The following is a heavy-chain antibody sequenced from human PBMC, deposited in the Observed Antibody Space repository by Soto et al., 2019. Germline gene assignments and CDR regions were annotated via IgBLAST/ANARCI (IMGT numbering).Heavy chain of an antibody. CDR1: GFTFSSYA. J-gene: IGHJ4*02. CDR2: ISYDGSNK. Sequence: PGGSLSLGCAASGFTFSSYAMHWVRQAPGKELEWVAVISYDGSNKYYADSVKGRFTISRDNSKNTLYLQMNSLRAEDTAVYYCARDNYDNPWSFDYWGQGTLVTVSS. D-gene: IGHD3-22*01. CDR3: ARDNYDNPWSFDY. V-gene: IGHV3-30-3*01.